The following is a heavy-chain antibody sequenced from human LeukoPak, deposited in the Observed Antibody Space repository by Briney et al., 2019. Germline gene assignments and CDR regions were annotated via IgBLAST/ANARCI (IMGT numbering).Heavy chain of an antibody. Sequence: PSETLSLTCAVYGGSFSGYYWSWIRQPPGKGLEWIGEINHSGSTNYNPSLKSRVTISVDTSKNQFSLKLSSVTAADTAVYYCARGQLVVPATISVNWFDPWGQGTLVTASS. D-gene: IGHD2-2*01. CDR3: ARGQLVVPATISVNWFDP. J-gene: IGHJ5*02. V-gene: IGHV4-34*01. CDR2: INHSGST. CDR1: GGSFSGYY.